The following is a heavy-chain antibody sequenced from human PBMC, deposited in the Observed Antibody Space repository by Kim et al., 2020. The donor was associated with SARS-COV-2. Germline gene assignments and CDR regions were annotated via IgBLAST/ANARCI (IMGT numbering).Heavy chain of an antibody. CDR1: GGSISSSSYY. CDR2: IYYSGST. V-gene: IGHV4-39*01. D-gene: IGHD3-22*01. Sequence: SETLSLTCTVSGGSISSSSYYWGWIRQPPGKGLEWIGSIYYSGSTYYNPSLKSRVTISVDTSKNQFSLKLSSVTAADTAVYYCAIRSIDSSGYYPSYYYYYGMDVWGQGTTVTVSS. CDR3: AIRSIDSSGYYPSYYYYYGMDV. J-gene: IGHJ6*02.